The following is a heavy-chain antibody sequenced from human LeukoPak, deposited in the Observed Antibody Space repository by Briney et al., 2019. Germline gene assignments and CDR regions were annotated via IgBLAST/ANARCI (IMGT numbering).Heavy chain of an antibody. J-gene: IGHJ4*02. CDR1: GGSFSGYY. CDR3: ARDPHCTNGVCLDD. D-gene: IGHD2-8*01. V-gene: IGHV4-34*01. CDR2: INHSGST. Sequence: PSETLSLTCAVYGGSFSGYYWSWIRQPPGKGLEWIGEINHSGSTNYNPSLKSRVTISVDTSKNQFSLKLSSVTSADTAVYYCARDPHCTNGVCLDDCGQGTLVTVSS.